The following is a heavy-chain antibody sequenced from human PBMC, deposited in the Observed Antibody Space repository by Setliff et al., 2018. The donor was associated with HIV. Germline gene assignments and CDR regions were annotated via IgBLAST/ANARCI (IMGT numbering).Heavy chain of an antibody. V-gene: IGHV1-18*04. D-gene: IGHD3-22*01. CDR1: GYTFTSYY. CDR3: ARDPPGNPWFFDY. J-gene: IGHJ4*02. Sequence: ASVKVSCKASGYTFTSYYMHWVRQAPGQGLEWVGWVSGYNGDTNYAQNLRGRVTVTTDTSTTTAYMELRSLTSDDTAMYYCARDPPGNPWFFDYWGPGTLVTVSS. CDR2: VSGYNGDT.